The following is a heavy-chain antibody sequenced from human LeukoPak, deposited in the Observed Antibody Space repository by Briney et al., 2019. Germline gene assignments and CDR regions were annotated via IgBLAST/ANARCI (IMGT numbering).Heavy chain of an antibody. V-gene: IGHV1-69*05. Sequence: SVKVSCKASGYTFTSYDIHWVRQAPGQGLEWMGGIIPIFGTANYAQKFQGRVTITTDESTSTAYMELSSLRSEDTAVYYCARARARSTIMAAFDIWGQGTMVTVSS. D-gene: IGHD2-2*01. CDR1: GYTFTSYD. CDR3: ARARARSTIMAAFDI. J-gene: IGHJ3*02. CDR2: IIPIFGTA.